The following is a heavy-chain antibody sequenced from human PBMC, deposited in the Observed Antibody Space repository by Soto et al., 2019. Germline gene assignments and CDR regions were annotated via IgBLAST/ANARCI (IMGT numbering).Heavy chain of an antibody. CDR3: ARVLDSSFNYYYGMDV. J-gene: IGHJ6*02. Sequence: SETLSLTCTVSGGSISSGDYYWSWIRQPPGKGLEWIGYIYYSGSTYYNPSLKSRVTISVDTSKNQFSLKLSSVTAADTAVYYCARVLDSSFNYYYGMDVWGQGTTLTVSS. V-gene: IGHV4-30-4*01. CDR2: IYYSGST. D-gene: IGHD6-6*01. CDR1: GGSISSGDYY.